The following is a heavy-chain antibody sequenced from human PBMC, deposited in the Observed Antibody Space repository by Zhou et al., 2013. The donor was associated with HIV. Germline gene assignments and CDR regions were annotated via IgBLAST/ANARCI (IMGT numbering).Heavy chain of an antibody. J-gene: IGHJ2*01. D-gene: IGHD3-22*01. CDR3: ARDRFYYDSSGNYGWNRYWYFDV. V-gene: IGHV1-2*02. Sequence: QVQLVQSGAEVKKPGASVKVSCKASGYTFTDYYIHWVRQAPGQGLEWMGWINPNSGDTKSAQNFQGRVTMTRDTSIRTAYMELTRLRSDDTAVYYCARDRFYYDSSGNYGWNRYWYFDVWGRGTLVTVSS. CDR1: GYTFTDYY. CDR2: INPNSGDT.